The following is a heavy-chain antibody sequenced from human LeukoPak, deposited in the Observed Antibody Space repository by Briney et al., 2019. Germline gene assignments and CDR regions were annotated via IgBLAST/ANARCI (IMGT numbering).Heavy chain of an antibody. CDR2: IWYDASNR. CDR3: ARDLAAAATWFDP. CDR1: GFTFSSYG. Sequence: GGSLRLSCAASGFTFSSYGMHWARQAPGKGLEWVAVIWYDASNRYYADSVKGRFTISRDNSKNTLYLQMNSLRAEDTAVYFCARDLAAAATWFDPWGQGTLVTVSS. V-gene: IGHV3-33*01. D-gene: IGHD6-13*01. J-gene: IGHJ5*02.